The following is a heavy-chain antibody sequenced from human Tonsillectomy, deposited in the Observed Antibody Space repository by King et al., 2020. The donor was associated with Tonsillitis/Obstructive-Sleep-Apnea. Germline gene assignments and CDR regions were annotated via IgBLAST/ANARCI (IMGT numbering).Heavy chain of an antibody. V-gene: IGHV1-46*01. Sequence: QLVQSGAEVKKPGASVKVSCKASGYSFTTYYMHWVRQAPGQGLEWMGIINPSGGDASYAQKFQGRVTMTRDTSTSTVYMELSSLRSEDTAVYYCARDGYYDFWSGHRARYGMDVWGQGTTVTVSS. CDR2: INPSGGDA. CDR1: GYSFTTYY. J-gene: IGHJ6*02. CDR3: ARDGYYDFWSGHRARYGMDV. D-gene: IGHD3-3*01.